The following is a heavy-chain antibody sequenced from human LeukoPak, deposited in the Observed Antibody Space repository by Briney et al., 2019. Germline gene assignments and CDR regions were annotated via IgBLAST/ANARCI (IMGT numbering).Heavy chain of an antibody. Sequence: SETLSLTCNVSRDSISSGNYYWTWIRQPAGRGLEWIGRIFTTGTTDYDPSLKSRVTISMDTSKNQFSLKLSSVTAADTALYYCARQNWVFDSWGPGTQVTVSS. J-gene: IGHJ4*02. V-gene: IGHV4-61*02. CDR3: ARQNWVFDS. D-gene: IGHD7-27*01. CDR1: RDSISSGNYY. CDR2: IFTTGTT.